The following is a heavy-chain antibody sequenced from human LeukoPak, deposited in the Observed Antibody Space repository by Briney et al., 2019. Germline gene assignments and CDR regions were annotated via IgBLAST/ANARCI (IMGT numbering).Heavy chain of an antibody. J-gene: IGHJ4*02. V-gene: IGHV4-39*07. CDR3: ARDSRRWGFDWFFDY. CDR2: IYYSGST. Sequence: TAPETLSLTCTVSGGSISSSSYYWGWIRQPPGKGLEWIGSIYYSGSTYYNPSLKSRVTISVDTSKNQFSLKLSSVTAADTAVYYCARDSRRWGFDWFFDYWGQGTLVTVSS. CDR1: GGSISSSSYY. D-gene: IGHD3-9*01.